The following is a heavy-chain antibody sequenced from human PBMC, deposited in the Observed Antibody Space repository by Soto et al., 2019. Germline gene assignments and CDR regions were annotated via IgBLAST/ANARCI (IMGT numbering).Heavy chain of an antibody. CDR2: ISGSGGST. D-gene: IGHD2-15*01. J-gene: IGHJ6*03. V-gene: IGHV3-23*01. Sequence: GGSLRLSCAASGFTFSSYDMSWVRQAPGKGLEWVSAISGSGGSTYYADSVKGRFTISRDNSKNTLYLQMNSLRAEDTAVYYCAKAPSYCSGGSCYYYYYMDVWGKGTTVTVSS. CDR3: AKAPSYCSGGSCYYYYYMDV. CDR1: GFTFSSYD.